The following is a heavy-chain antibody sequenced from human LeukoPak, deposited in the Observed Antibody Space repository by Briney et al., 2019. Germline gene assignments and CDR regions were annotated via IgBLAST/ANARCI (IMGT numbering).Heavy chain of an antibody. CDR3: ARRLCSGGSCYYFDY. V-gene: IGHV5-51*01. J-gene: IGHJ4*02. Sequence: GASLKVSCKGSGYSFTSYWIGWVRQMPGKGLEWMGMIYPGDSDTRYSPSFQGQVTISADKSTSTASLQWSSLKASDTATYYCARRLCSGGSCYYFDYWGQGTLVTVSS. CDR2: IYPGDSDT. CDR1: GYSFTSYW. D-gene: IGHD2-15*01.